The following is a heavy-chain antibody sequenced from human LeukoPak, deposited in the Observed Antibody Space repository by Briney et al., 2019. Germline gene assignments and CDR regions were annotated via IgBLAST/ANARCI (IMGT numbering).Heavy chain of an antibody. CDR2: ISGSGSII. Sequence: GGTLRLSCAASGFTFSDYYMSWIRQAPGKRLEWLSYISGSGSIIFYADSVKGRFTISRDNPKNSLYLQMNSLRAEDTAVYYCARVPDPSSYGNWFDPWGQGTLVTVSS. J-gene: IGHJ5*02. CDR1: GFTFSDYY. CDR3: ARVPDPSSYGNWFDP. D-gene: IGHD5-18*01. V-gene: IGHV3-11*01.